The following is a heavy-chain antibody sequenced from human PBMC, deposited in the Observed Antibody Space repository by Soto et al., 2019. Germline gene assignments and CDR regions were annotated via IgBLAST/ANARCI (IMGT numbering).Heavy chain of an antibody. J-gene: IGHJ6*02. V-gene: IGHV1-18*01. CDR3: ERPGSWPYYSYGLDV. D-gene: IGHD1-26*01. Sequence: QVQLVQSGPEVRKPGASVKVSCEASGYTFTTSGISWVRQVPGQGLEWMGWISTYNGDTNSAQNFQGRVLMTADTSXXTAYLQLISLKSDDTAVYYSERPGSWPYYSYGLDVWGQGTTVTVSS. CDR1: GYTFTTSG. CDR2: ISTYNGDT.